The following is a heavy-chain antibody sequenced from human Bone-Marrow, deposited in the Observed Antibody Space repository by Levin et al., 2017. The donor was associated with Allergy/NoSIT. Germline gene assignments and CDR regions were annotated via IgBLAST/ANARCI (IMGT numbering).Heavy chain of an antibody. V-gene: IGHV1-2*06. CDR3: ARGGARYSGYDTPY. J-gene: IGHJ4*02. D-gene: IGHD5-12*01. Sequence: GESLKISCKASGYTFTGYYMHWVRQAPGQGLEWMGRINPNSGGTNYAQKFQGRVTMTRDTSISTAYMELSRLRSDDTAVYYCARGGARYSGYDTPYWGQGTLVTVSS. CDR1: GYTFTGYY. CDR2: INPNSGGT.